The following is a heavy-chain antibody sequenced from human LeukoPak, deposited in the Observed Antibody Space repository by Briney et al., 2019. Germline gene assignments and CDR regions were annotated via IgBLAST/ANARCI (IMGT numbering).Heavy chain of an antibody. CDR3: AEQYDFWSGYYPFDY. Sequence: QSGGSLRLSCAASGFTFSSYSMNWVRQAPGKGLEWVSYISSSSSTIYYADSVKGRFTISRDNAKNSLYLQMNSLRAEDTAVYYWAEQYDFWSGYYPFDYWGQGTLVTVSS. D-gene: IGHD3-3*01. CDR1: GFTFSSYS. J-gene: IGHJ4*02. V-gene: IGHV3-48*01. CDR2: ISSSSSTI.